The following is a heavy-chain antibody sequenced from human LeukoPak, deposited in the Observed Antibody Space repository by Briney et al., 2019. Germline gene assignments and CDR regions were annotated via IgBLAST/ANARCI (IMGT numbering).Heavy chain of an antibody. Sequence: PGRSLRLSCAASGFTFDDYAMHWVRQAPGKGLEWVSGISWNSGSIGYADSVKGRFTISRDNAKNSLYLQMNSLRAEDTALYYCAKDHYDSSTFFDYWGQGTTVTVSS. CDR2: ISWNSGSI. V-gene: IGHV3-9*01. CDR3: AKDHYDSSTFFDY. J-gene: IGHJ4*03. D-gene: IGHD3-22*01. CDR1: GFTFDDYA.